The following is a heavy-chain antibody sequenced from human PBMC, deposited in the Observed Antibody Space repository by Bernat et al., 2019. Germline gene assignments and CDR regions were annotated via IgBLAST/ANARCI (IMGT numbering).Heavy chain of an antibody. CDR2: ISSDGENT. D-gene: IGHD3-16*01. CDR3: AKVSAPYFDY. J-gene: IGHJ4*02. V-gene: IGHV3-23*01. CDR1: GFTFSDSG. Sequence: DVQLMESGGDLVQPGGSLRLSCAASGFTFSDSGMSWVRLPPGKGQEWVSTISSDGENTHYAGSVQGRFTISRDNSQSTLYLQMDSLRAEDAAIYYCAKVSAPYFDYWGQGALVTVSS.